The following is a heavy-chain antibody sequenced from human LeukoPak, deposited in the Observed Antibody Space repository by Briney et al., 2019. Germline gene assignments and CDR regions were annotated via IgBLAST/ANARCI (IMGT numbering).Heavy chain of an antibody. V-gene: IGHV3-30-3*01. D-gene: IGHD3-10*01. CDR3: ARGSWRLVRGAASFES. Sequence: GRSLRLSCAACGFTFSSYAMHWVRQAAGKGLEWVAVVSYDGSNKYYADSVEGRFTISRDNSKNTLYLQMNSLRAEDTAVYYCARGSWRLVRGAASFESWGQGTPVTVSS. CDR2: VSYDGSNK. CDR1: GFTFSSYA. J-gene: IGHJ4*02.